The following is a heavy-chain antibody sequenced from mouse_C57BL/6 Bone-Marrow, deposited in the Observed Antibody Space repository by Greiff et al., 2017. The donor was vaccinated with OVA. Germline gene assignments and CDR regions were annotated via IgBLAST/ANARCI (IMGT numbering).Heavy chain of an antibody. CDR2: IDPSDSYT. Sequence: QVQLQQPGAELVMPGASVKLSCKASGYTFTSYWMHWVKQRPGQGLEWIGAIDPSDSYTNYNQKFKGKSTLTVDKSSSTAYMQLSILTSEDSAVYYCARIYYGSSYWYFDVWGTGTTVTVSS. V-gene: IGHV1-69*01. CDR1: GYTFTSYW. CDR3: ARIYYGSSYWYFDV. J-gene: IGHJ1*03. D-gene: IGHD1-1*01.